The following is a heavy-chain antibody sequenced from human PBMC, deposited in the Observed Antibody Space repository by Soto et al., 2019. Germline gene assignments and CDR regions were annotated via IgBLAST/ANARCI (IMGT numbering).Heavy chain of an antibody. CDR2: MNPNSGNT. J-gene: IGHJ4*02. CDR1: GYTFTSYD. Sequence: SSVKVSCKASGYTFTSYDINWVRQATGQGLEWMGWMNPNSGNTGYAQKFQGRVTMTRNTSISTAYMELSSLRSEDTAVYYCARGRIQQQLVQVYWGQGTLVTVSS. D-gene: IGHD6-13*01. CDR3: ARGRIQQQLVQVY. V-gene: IGHV1-8*01.